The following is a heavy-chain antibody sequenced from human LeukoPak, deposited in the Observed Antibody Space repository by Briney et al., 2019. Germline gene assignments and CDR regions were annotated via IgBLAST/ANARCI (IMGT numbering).Heavy chain of an antibody. CDR3: ARHHCSSTSCYTGFDP. D-gene: IGHD2-2*02. Sequence: SVKVSCKASGGTFSSYAISWVRQAPGQGLEWMGRIIPIFGIANYAQKFQGRVTITADKSTSTAYMELSSLRSEDTAVYYCARHHCSSTSCYTGFDPWGQGTLVTVSS. CDR1: GGTFSSYA. CDR2: IIPIFGIA. J-gene: IGHJ5*02. V-gene: IGHV1-69*04.